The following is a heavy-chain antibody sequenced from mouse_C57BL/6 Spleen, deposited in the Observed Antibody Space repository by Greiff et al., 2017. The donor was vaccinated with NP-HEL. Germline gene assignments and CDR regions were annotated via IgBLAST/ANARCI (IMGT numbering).Heavy chain of an antibody. D-gene: IGHD2-10*02. J-gene: IGHJ1*03. V-gene: IGHV14-4*01. CDR2: IDPENGDT. CDR3: TRYGNYEYFDV. CDR1: GFNIKDDY. Sequence: EVQLQQSGAELVRPGASVKLSCIASGFNIKDDYMHWVKQRPEQGLEWIGWIDPENGDTEYASKFQGKATITADTSSNTAYLQLSSLTSEDTAVYYCTRYGNYEYFDVWGTGTTVTVSS.